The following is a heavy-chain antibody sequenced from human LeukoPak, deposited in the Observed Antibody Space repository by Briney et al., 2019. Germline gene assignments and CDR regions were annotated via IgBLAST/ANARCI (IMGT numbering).Heavy chain of an antibody. V-gene: IGHV3-20*04. CDR1: GFTFSDYY. J-gene: IGHJ4*02. D-gene: IGHD3-22*01. Sequence: PGGSLRLSCAASGFTFSDYYMSWIRQAPGKGLEWVSGINWNGGSTGYADSVKGRFTISRDNAKNSLYLQMNSLRAEDTALYYCARRRDYYDSSGYYWVIDYWGQGTLVTVSS. CDR2: INWNGGST. CDR3: ARRRDYYDSSGYYWVIDY.